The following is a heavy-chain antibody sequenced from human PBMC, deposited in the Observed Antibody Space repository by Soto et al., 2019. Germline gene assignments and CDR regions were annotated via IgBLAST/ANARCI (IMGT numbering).Heavy chain of an antibody. Sequence: SETLSLTCAVYGESFSAYYWTWIRQPPGKGLEWIGEINHSGSTKYNPSLRSRVTVSVDTSKHQFSLKLSSVTAADTAMYYCARAREVVAAGIYHYGMAFWAQRTTDPVSS. CDR2: INHSGST. CDR1: GESFSAYY. J-gene: IGHJ6*02. D-gene: IGHD2-15*01. V-gene: IGHV4-34*01. CDR3: ARAREVVAAGIYHYGMAF.